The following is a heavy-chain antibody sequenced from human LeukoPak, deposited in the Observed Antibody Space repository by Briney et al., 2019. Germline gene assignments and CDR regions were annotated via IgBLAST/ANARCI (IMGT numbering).Heavy chain of an antibody. J-gene: IGHJ3*02. CDR1: GGSFSGYY. D-gene: IGHD2/OR15-2a*01. CDR3: ARGQIGGDHAFDI. V-gene: IGHV4-34*01. CDR2: INHSGST. Sequence: SETLSLICAVYGGSFSGYYWSWIRQPPGKGLEWIGEINHSGSTNYNPSLKSRVTISVDTSKNQFSLKLSSVTAADTAVYYCARGQIGGDHAFDIWGQGTMFTVSS.